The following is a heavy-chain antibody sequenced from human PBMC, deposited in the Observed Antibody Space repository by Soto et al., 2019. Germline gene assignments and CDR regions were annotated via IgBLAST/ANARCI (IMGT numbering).Heavy chain of an antibody. CDR2: ITPVFGAP. CDR3: ARGELATIAYFDC. CDR1: GGTFGSST. D-gene: IGHD5-12*01. Sequence: QVQLVQSGAEVKKPGSSVKVSCKASGGTFGSSTISWVRQAPGQGLEWMGGITPVFGAPNYAQKFQGRVTITADKTTSTAYVELRGLRSEDTAVYYCARGELATIAYFDCWGQGTQVTVSS. V-gene: IGHV1-69*06. J-gene: IGHJ4*02.